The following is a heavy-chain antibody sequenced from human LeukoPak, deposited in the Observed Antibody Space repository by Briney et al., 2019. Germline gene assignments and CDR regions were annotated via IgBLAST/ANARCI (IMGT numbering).Heavy chain of an antibody. J-gene: IGHJ6*02. CDR1: GFIFSSYA. Sequence: GGSLRLSCVASGFIFSSYAMSWVRQAPGKGLEWVSSISGSGNRTYYADSVKGRFTISRDNSKNTLFLQMNSLRAEDTAVYYCAKNLYCGGGSCYPSALGMDVWGQGTTVTVSS. CDR3: AKNLYCGGGSCYPSALGMDV. V-gene: IGHV3-23*01. CDR2: ISGSGNRT. D-gene: IGHD2-15*01.